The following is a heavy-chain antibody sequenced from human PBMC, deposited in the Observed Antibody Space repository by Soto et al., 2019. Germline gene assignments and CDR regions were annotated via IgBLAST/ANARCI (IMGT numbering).Heavy chain of an antibody. CDR2: IYWDGDK. J-gene: IGHJ3*01. Sequence: QITLTEAGPTLVKPTQPLTLTCTFSGFSLSSSRVGVAWIRQPPGKALEWLAVIYWDGDKRYSPSLRSRLTITKDTSKNLVVLTLTNVDPVDTATYVCAHLIITYGGVVADDAFDFWGQGTMVTISS. CDR3: AHLIITYGGVVADDAFDF. CDR1: GFSLSSSRVG. D-gene: IGHD3-16*02. V-gene: IGHV2-5*02.